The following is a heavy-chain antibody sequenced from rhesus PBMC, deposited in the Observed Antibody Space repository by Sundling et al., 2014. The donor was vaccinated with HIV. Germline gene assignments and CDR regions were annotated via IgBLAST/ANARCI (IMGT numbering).Heavy chain of an antibody. J-gene: IGHJ1*01. CDR2: VSDSGGST. CDR1: GDSISTSY. CDR3: ARDPSGTGYFEF. V-gene: IGHV4-173*01. D-gene: IGHD1-44*01. Sequence: QVQLQESGPGLVKPSETLSLTCAVSGDSISTSYWNWIRQSPGKGPEWIGRVSDSGGSTDYNPSLKSRVTLSTDTSKNQFSLKMRSVTAADTAVYYCARDPSGTGYFEFWGQGALVTVSS.